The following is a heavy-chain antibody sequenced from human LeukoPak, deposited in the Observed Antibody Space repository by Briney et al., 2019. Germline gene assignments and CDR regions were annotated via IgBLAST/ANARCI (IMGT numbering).Heavy chain of an antibody. CDR1: GFTFSNYW. J-gene: IGHJ3*02. D-gene: IGHD2-2*01. Sequence: PGGSLRLSCAASGFTFSNYWMHWVRQVPGKGLVWVSRINTDESRTNYADSVEGRFTISRDNSKNTLYLQMNSLRTEDTALYYCARDISPIVPAAKGAFDIWGQGTMVTVSS. V-gene: IGHV3-74*01. CDR3: ARDISPIVPAAKGAFDI. CDR2: INTDESRT.